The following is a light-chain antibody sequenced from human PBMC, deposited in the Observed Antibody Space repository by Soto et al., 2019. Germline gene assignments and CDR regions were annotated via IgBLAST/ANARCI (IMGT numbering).Light chain of an antibody. CDR1: QSVSSN. J-gene: IGKJ1*01. CDR3: QQYGSSPRT. V-gene: IGKV3-20*01. Sequence: EIVMTQSPASQSVSPGERVTLSCRASQSVSSNLAWYQQQPGQTPRLLIYDASSRATGIPDRFSGSGSGTDFTLTISRLEPEDFAVYYCQQYGSSPRTFGQGTKVEIK. CDR2: DAS.